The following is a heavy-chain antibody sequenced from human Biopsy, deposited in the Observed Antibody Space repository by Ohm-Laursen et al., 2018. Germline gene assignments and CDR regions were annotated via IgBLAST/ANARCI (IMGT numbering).Heavy chain of an antibody. V-gene: IGHV1-2*06. J-gene: IGHJ3*01. CDR3: ARDIMNRIAGLVARSDVFDV. D-gene: IGHD3-16*01. Sequence: ASVKVSCKGSGYAVNDYFLHWLRQAPGEGPEWMGRISPNSGGTNYAQKFQGRVTMTTDTSTSTVYLELRRLISDDTAVYYCARDIMNRIAGLVARSDVFDVWGQGTLVTVSS. CDR2: ISPNSGGT. CDR1: GYAVNDYF.